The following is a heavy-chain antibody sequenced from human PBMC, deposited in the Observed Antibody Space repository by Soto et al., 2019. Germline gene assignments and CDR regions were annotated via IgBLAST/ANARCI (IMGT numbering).Heavy chain of an antibody. CDR1: GYTFTRYT. D-gene: IGHD2-15*01. CDR2: INPDNGKT. J-gene: IGHJ5*02. Sequence: QVQLVQSGAEVKKPGASEKISCKASGYTFTRYTMNWVRQAPGQRLEWMGWINPDNGKTKSSQKYQDRVIITRDTSASTAYMDLSSLRSEDTAVYYCARGIATGQLDPWGQGTLVTVSS. CDR3: ARGIATGQLDP. V-gene: IGHV1-3*01.